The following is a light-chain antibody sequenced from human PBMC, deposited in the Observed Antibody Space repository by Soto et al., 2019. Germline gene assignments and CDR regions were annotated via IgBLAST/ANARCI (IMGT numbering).Light chain of an antibody. CDR1: QSISDW. CDR2: KAS. CDR3: QQYSTYSRT. J-gene: IGKJ1*01. Sequence: DIQLTQSPSTLSASVGDRVTITCRASQSISDWLAWYQQRPGRAPKLLIYKASSLQSGVPSRFSGSGSGTEFTLTITSLQPDDFATDYCQQYSTYSRTFGQGTKVEIK. V-gene: IGKV1-5*03.